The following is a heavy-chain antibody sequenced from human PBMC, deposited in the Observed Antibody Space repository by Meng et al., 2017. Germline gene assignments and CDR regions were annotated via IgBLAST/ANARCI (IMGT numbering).Heavy chain of an antibody. J-gene: IGHJ5*02. Sequence: VRRRQWAAVLLRPSGTLSLTCAVYGGSFSGYYWSWIRQPPGKGLEWIGEINHSGSTNYNPSLKSRVTISVDTSKNQFSLKLSSVTAADTAVYYCARRRGGSSDWFDPWGQGTLVTVSS. V-gene: IGHV4-34*01. CDR3: ARRRGGSSDWFDP. CDR1: GGSFSGYY. D-gene: IGHD6-6*01. CDR2: INHSGST.